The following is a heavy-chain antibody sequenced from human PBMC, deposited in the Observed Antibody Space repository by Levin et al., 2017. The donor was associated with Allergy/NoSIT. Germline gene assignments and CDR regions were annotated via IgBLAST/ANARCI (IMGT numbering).Heavy chain of an antibody. J-gene: IGHJ4*02. CDR2: IYYSGTT. CDR1: GGSFITSSYF. Sequence: KASETLSLTCTVSGGSFITSSYFWAWIRQPPGKGLEWLGSIYYSGTTYYNPSLKSRLTISIYTSTNQFSLKLRSVTAADTAVYYCARHTALLWFEELVFDSWGQGKLVAVSS. CDR3: ARHTALLWFEELVFDS. V-gene: IGHV4-39*01. D-gene: IGHD3-10*01.